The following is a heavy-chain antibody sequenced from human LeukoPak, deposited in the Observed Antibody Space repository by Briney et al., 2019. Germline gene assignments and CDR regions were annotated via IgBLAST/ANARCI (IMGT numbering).Heavy chain of an antibody. J-gene: IGHJ4*02. V-gene: IGHV1-69*13. CDR3: ARVGYYYDSSGYYYVDYFDY. D-gene: IGHD3-22*01. CDR1: GGTFSSYA. CDR2: IIPIFGTA. Sequence: SVKVSCKASGGTFSSYAISWVRQAPGQGLEWMGGIIPIFGTANYAQKFQGRVTITADESTSTAYMELSCLRSEDTAVYYCARVGYYYDSSGYYYVDYFDYWGQGTLVTVSS.